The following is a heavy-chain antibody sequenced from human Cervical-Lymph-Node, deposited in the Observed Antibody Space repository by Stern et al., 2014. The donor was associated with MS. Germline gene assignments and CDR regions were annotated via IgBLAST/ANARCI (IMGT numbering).Heavy chain of an antibody. J-gene: IGHJ3*02. CDR1: GFTFSHYG. Sequence: VQLVESGGGVVQPGRSLRLSCAASGFTFSHYGMHWVRQAPGKGLERVATISSDGTNRYYADSVRGRITISRDNSKKTLHLQLNSLRAEDTAVYYCVKEVQYDAFDIWGQGTMVTVSS. CDR2: ISSDGTNR. CDR3: VKEVQYDAFDI. V-gene: IGHV3-30*18. D-gene: IGHD1-1*01.